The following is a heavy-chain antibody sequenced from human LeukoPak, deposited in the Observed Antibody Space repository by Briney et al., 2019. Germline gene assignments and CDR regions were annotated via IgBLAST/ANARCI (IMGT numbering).Heavy chain of an antibody. CDR1: GFTFSSYS. CDR3: AGDIVVVPAAMPPNAFDI. Sequence: GGSLRLSCAASGFTFSSYSMNWVRQAPGKGLEWVSYISSSSSTIYYADSVKGRFTISRDNAKNSLYLQMNSLRAEDTAVYYCAGDIVVVPAAMPPNAFDIWGQGTMVTVSS. CDR2: ISSSSSTI. V-gene: IGHV3-48*01. J-gene: IGHJ3*02. D-gene: IGHD2-2*01.